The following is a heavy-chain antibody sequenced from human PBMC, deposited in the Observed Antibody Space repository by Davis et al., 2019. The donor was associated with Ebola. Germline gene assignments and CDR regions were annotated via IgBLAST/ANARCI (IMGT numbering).Heavy chain of an antibody. J-gene: IGHJ6*04. D-gene: IGHD6-6*01. CDR2: ISWDGGST. CDR1: GFTFDDYT. Sequence: PGGSLRLSCAASGFTFDDYTMHWVRQAPGKGLEWVSLISWDGGSTYYADSVKGRFTISRDNSKNSLYLQMNSLRTEDTALYYCAKDLLARQEIDYYGMDVWGKGTTVTVSS. CDR3: AKDLLARQEIDYYGMDV. V-gene: IGHV3-43*01.